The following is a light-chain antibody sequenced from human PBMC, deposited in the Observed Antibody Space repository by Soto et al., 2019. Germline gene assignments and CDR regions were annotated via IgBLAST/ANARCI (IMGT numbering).Light chain of an antibody. CDR1: SSDVGGYDY. V-gene: IGLV2-11*01. Sequence: QSVLTQPRSVSGSPGQSVAISCTGTSSDVGGYDYVSWYQQHPGKAPNVIIVDVSKRPSGVPDRFSGSKSGNTASLTISGLQAEDEADYYCCSYAGGPYVFGTGTNLTVL. CDR2: DVS. J-gene: IGLJ1*01. CDR3: CSYAGGPYV.